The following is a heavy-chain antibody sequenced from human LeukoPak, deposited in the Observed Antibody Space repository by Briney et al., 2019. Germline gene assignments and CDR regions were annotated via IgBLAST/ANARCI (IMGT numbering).Heavy chain of an antibody. D-gene: IGHD1-26*01. J-gene: IGHJ2*01. CDR1: GVTLSTCA. CDR2: ISSSGSGDNT. CDR3: AKDRTVGASYWYFDL. Sequence: GGSLRLSCAASGVTLSTCAMSWARQAPGKGLEWVSGISSSGSGDNTYYADSVKGRFTISRDSSKNTLFLHMNTLRAEDTAIYYCAKDRTVGASYWYFDLWGRGTLVTVSS. V-gene: IGHV3-23*01.